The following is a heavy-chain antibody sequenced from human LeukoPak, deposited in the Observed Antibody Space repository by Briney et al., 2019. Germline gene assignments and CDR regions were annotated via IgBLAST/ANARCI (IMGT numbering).Heavy chain of an antibody. CDR1: GFTFTSYS. D-gene: IGHD3-22*01. J-gene: IGHJ4*02. CDR2: ISGGGGST. CDR3: ARDEEYYYDSSGYYYGY. V-gene: IGHV3-23*01. Sequence: PGGSLRLSCAASGFTFTSYSMNWVRQAPGKGLEWVSTISGGGGSTYYADSVKGRFTISRDNSKNTLYLQMISLRAEDTAVYYCARDEEYYYDSSGYYYGYWGQGTLVTVSS.